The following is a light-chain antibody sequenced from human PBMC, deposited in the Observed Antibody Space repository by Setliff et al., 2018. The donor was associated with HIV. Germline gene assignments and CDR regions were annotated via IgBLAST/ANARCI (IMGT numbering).Light chain of an antibody. J-gene: IGLJ2*01. CDR1: RGDVGAYNY. Sequence: QSVLTQPASVSGSPGQSITISCTGSRGDVGAYNYVSWYQHHPGKAPKLIISEVNKRPSGVSTRFSGSKTGTTASLTISGLQAEDESDYYCTSYTSSSNLVFGGGTQLTVL. CDR3: TSYTSSSNLV. CDR2: EVN. V-gene: IGLV2-14*01.